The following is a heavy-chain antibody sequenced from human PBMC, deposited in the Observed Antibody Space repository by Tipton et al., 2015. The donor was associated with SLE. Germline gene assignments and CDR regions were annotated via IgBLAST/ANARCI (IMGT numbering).Heavy chain of an antibody. J-gene: IGHJ6*02. D-gene: IGHD5-24*01. CDR2: INHSGST. CDR1: GGSISSSSYY. V-gene: IGHV4-39*07. CDR3: ASRGDGYIGDYGMDV. Sequence: TLSLTCTVSGGSISSSSYYWSWIRQPPGKGLEWIGEINHSGSTNYNPSLKSRVTISVDTSKNQFSLKLSSVTAADTAVYYCASRGDGYIGDYGMDVWGQGTTVTVSS.